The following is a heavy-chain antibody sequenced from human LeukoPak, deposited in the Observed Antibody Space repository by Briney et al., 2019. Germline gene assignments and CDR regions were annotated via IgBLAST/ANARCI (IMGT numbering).Heavy chain of an antibody. D-gene: IGHD4-23*01. V-gene: IGHV3-74*01. CDR1: GFTFRTYW. CDR2: SNSDGSTT. Sequence: TGGSLRLSCAASGFTFRTYWMHWVRQAPGKGLVWVSHSNSDGSTTSYADSVKGRFTISRDNAKNTLYLQMNSLRAEDTAVYYCARDLKGPVNDVFGIWGQGTMVTVSS. J-gene: IGHJ3*02. CDR3: ARDLKGPVNDVFGI.